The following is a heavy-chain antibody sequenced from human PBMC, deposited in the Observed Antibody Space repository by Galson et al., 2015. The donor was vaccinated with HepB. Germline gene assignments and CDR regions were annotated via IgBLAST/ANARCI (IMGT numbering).Heavy chain of an antibody. V-gene: IGHV3-7*01. D-gene: IGHD3-9*01. CDR2: IKQDGSEK. J-gene: IGHJ4*02. Sequence: SLRLSCAASGFTFNNYWMSWVRQAPGKGLEWVANIKQDGSEKYYVDSAEGRFTISRDNAKNSLYLQMNSLRVEDTAVYYCARSDGGILPYFDWLLYPFDYWGQGNLVTVSS. CDR3: ARSDGGILPYFDWLLYPFDY. CDR1: GFTFNNYW.